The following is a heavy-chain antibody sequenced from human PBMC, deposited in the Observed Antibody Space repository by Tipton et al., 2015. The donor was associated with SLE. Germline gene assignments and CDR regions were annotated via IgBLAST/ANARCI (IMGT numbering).Heavy chain of an antibody. D-gene: IGHD4-17*01. CDR3: ARVTTGLYGMDV. J-gene: IGHJ6*02. Sequence: TLSLTCTVSGGSISSGSYYWSWIRQPAGKGLEWIGSIYYSGSTYYNPSLKSRVTISVDTSKNQFSLKLSSVTAADTAVYYCARVTTGLYGMDVWGQGTTVTVSS. CDR1: GGSISSGSYY. V-gene: IGHV4-61*10. CDR2: IYYSGST.